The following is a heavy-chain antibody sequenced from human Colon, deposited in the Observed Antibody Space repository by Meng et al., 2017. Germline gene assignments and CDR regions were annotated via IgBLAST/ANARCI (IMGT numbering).Heavy chain of an antibody. V-gene: IGHV4-4*02. CDR1: GVSSSGGQW. D-gene: IGHD7-27*01. J-gene: IGHJ4*02. Sequence: GPGPVRPSENRSLNCACSGVSSSGGQWWGWGRQTPQKGLEWIGEIHYSGKSNYNPSLKSLVTMSMDKSKNHFSLNPTSVTAADTDIYYCVRGYLGTTVVHFDSWGQGALVTVSS. CDR3: VRGYLGTTVVHFDS. CDR2: IHYSGKS.